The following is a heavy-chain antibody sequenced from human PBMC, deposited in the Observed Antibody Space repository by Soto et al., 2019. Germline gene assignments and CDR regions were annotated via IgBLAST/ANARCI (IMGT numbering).Heavy chain of an antibody. CDR1: GFTFISYW. D-gene: IGHD6-6*01. CDR3: ARELAARLLDYYYYYGMDV. Sequence: GGSLRLSCAASGFTFISYWMSWVRQAPGKGLEWVANIKQDGSEKYYVDSVKGRFTISRDNAKNSLYLQMNSLRAEDTAVYYCARELAARLLDYYYYYGMDVWGQGTTVTVS. CDR2: IKQDGSEK. V-gene: IGHV3-7*01. J-gene: IGHJ6*02.